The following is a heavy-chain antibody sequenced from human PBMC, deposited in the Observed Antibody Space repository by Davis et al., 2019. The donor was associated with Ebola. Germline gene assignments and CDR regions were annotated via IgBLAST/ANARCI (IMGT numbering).Heavy chain of an antibody. CDR2: LYHTGAT. CDR1: GDSSSISH. CDR3: ATGRDPYKTGY. J-gene: IGHJ4*02. D-gene: IGHD5-24*01. Sequence: SETLSLTCAVSGDSSSISHRSWVRQAPGKGLEWIGYLYHTGATYYNPSLKSRVTILEDTSKNQFSLRLNSVSAADTAVYYCATGRDPYKTGYWGQGTLVTVSS. V-gene: IGHV4-59*01.